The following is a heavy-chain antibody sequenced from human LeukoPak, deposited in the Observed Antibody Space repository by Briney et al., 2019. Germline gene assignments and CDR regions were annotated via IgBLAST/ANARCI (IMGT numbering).Heavy chain of an antibody. D-gene: IGHD3-3*01. CDR3: ARGLTDFWSGYAPDFDL. CDR1: GFTFDDYA. CDR2: ISWNSGSI. J-gene: IGHJ2*01. Sequence: PGRSLGLSCAASGFTFDDYAMHWVRQAPGKGLEWVSGISWNSGSIGYADSVKGRFTISRDNAKSSLYLQMNSLRAEDTAVYYCARGLTDFWSGYAPDFDLWGRGTLVTVSS. V-gene: IGHV3-9*01.